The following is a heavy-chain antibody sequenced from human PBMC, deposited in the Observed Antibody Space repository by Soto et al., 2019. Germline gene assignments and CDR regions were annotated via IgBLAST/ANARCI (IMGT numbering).Heavy chain of an antibody. J-gene: IGHJ4*02. V-gene: IGHV3-30-3*01. CDR3: AREWSTSGDLDY. CDR2: ISYDGSIK. Sequence: QVQLVESGGGVVRPGRSLRLSCAASGFTFSSHSIQWVRQAPGKGLEWEAVISYDGSIKYYADSVKGRFTISRDNSKNTAYLQMNSLRAEDTAVFYCAREWSTSGDLDYWGQGTLVIVSS. D-gene: IGHD3-10*01. CDR1: GFTFSSHS.